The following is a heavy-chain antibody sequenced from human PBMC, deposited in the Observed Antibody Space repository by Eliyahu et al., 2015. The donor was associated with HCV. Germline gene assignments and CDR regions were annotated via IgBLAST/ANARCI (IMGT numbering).Heavy chain of an antibody. CDR2: ISSSSSYI. D-gene: IGHD5-12*01. Sequence: LEWVSSISSSSSYIYYADSVKGRFTISRDNAKNSLYLQMNSLRAEDTAVYYCARADSGYDRNVAYWGQGTLVTVSS. V-gene: IGHV3-21*01. J-gene: IGHJ4*02. CDR3: ARADSGYDRNVAY.